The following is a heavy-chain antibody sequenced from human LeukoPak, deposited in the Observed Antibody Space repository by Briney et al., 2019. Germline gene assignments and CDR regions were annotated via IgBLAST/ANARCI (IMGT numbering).Heavy chain of an antibody. J-gene: IGHJ4*02. CDR2: IYSGGST. D-gene: IGHD3-10*01. V-gene: IGHV3-53*01. Sequence: GGSLRLSCAASGFTSGKYWMSWVRQPPGKGLEWVSVIYSGGSTYYADSVKGRFTISRDNSKNTLYLQMNSLRAEDPAVYYCVREPTQPLRFGEFHPFDNWGQGTLVTVSS. CDR1: GFTSGKYW. CDR3: VREPTQPLRFGEFHPFDN.